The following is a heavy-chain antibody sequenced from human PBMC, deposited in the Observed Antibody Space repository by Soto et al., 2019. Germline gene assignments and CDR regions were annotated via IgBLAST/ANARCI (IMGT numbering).Heavy chain of an antibody. V-gene: IGHV3-66*01. CDR1: GFTVSSTY. J-gene: IGHJ4*02. CDR3: ARGVAANVGVDY. Sequence: EVQLVESGGGLVQPGGSLRLSCAASGFTVSSTYMSWVRQAPGKGLEWVSVLYSGGGTYYADSVKGRFTISRDNSKNTLYLQMNSLRAEDTAVYYCARGVAANVGVDYWGQGTLVTVSS. CDR2: LYSGGGT. D-gene: IGHD3-16*01.